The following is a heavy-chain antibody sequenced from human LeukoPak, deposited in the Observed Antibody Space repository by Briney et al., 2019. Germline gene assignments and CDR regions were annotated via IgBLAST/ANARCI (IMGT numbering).Heavy chain of an antibody. V-gene: IGHV4-34*01. D-gene: IGHD2-2*01. J-gene: IGHJ4*02. CDR1: GVSFGRYS. CDR2: INFSGYT. Sequence: SETLSLTCAVSGVSFGRYSWTWIRQSPGKGLECIGEINFSGYTKYNPSLKSRVTMSVDTSKNQFSLKLASVTAADTAIYFSARVGSTPAKFDHWGQGTLVTVSS. CDR3: ARVGSTPAKFDH.